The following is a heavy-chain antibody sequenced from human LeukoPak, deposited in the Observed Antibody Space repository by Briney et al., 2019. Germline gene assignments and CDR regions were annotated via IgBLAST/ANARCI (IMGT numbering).Heavy chain of an antibody. J-gene: IGHJ4*02. CDR1: GFTFSSYS. Sequence: GGSLRLSCAASGFTFSSYSMNWVRQAPGKGLEWVSYISSSSGTIYYADSAKGRFTISRDNAKNTLYLDMNSLRAEDTAVYYCARDGDAYNFDYWGQGTLITVSS. V-gene: IGHV3-48*04. CDR3: ARDGDAYNFDY. D-gene: IGHD5-24*01. CDR2: ISSSSGTI.